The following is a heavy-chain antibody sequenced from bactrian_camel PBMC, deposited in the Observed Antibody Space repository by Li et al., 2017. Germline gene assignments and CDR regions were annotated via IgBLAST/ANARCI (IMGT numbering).Heavy chain of an antibody. J-gene: IGHJ4*01. CDR1: GLVFSTSC. Sequence: VQLVESGGGSVQAGGSLRLSCTASGLVFSTSCIGWFRQAPGKEREAVASISTDGGSTDYAGSVGGRFTISRDNAKNTLYLQMNSLKPEDTAMYYCAAGVAEGLFRYCSGGFRVEGMYKHWGQGTQVTVS. D-gene: IGHD2*01. CDR2: ISTDGGST. CDR3: AAGVAEGLFRYCSGGFRVEGMYKH. V-gene: IGHV3S54*01.